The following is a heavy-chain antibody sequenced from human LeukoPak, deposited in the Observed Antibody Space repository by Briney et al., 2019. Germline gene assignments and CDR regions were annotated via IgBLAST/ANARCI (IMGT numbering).Heavy chain of an antibody. J-gene: IGHJ4*02. CDR3: TPDAEMATDYFDY. V-gene: IGHV3-15*01. CDR2: IKSKTDGGTT. Sequence: GGSLRLSCAASGFTFSNAWMSWVRQAPGKGLEWVGRIKSKTDGGTTDYAAPVKGRFTISRDDSKNTLYLQMNSLKTEDTAVYYCTPDAEMATDYFDYWGQGTLVTVSS. CDR1: GFTFSNAW. D-gene: IGHD5-24*01.